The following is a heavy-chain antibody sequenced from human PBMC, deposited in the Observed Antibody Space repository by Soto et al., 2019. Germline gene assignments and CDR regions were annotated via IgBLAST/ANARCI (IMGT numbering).Heavy chain of an antibody. CDR3: SRGSTYYGFLT. D-gene: IGHD3-10*01. CDR2: IYYIGTT. CDR1: GDSMGSGDSY. Sequence: QVQLQESGPGLVKPSQTLSLTCTVSGDSMGSGDSYWTCIRQPPGKGLEWIGYIYYIGTTFYNPSLESRVNISIDTSKNHFSLRLTSVTAADTAVYYCSRGSTYYGFLTWGQGTLVTVSS. V-gene: IGHV4-30-4*01. J-gene: IGHJ5*02.